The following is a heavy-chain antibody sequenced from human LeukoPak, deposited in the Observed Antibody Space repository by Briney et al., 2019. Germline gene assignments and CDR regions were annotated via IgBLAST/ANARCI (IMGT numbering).Heavy chain of an antibody. CDR3: AKDPLYGDYGYDY. Sequence: GGSLRLSCAASGFTFSSYAMSWVRQAPGKGLEWVSAISGSGGSTYYADSVKGRFTISRDNSKNTLYLQMNNLRAEDTAVYYCAKDPLYGDYGYDYWGQGTLVTVSS. V-gene: IGHV3-23*01. CDR2: ISGSGGST. J-gene: IGHJ4*02. CDR1: GFTFSSYA. D-gene: IGHD4-17*01.